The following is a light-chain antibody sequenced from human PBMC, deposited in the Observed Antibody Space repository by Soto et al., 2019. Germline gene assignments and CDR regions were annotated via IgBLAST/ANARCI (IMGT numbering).Light chain of an antibody. V-gene: IGKV3-11*01. CDR3: QQYGSAGT. CDR2: DAS. Sequence: EIGWTQKPGNLSLSPGERAIRACRASQSVSSYLAWYQQKPGQAPRLLIYDASNRATGIPARFSGSGSGTDFTRTICRLEPGDFAAYYCQQYGSAGTVGRGTKVDIK. CDR1: QSVSSY. J-gene: IGKJ4*02.